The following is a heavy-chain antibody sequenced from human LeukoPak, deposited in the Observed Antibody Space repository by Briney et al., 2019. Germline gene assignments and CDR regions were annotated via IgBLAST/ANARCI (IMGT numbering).Heavy chain of an antibody. D-gene: IGHD2-15*01. V-gene: IGHV3-73*01. Sequence: AGGSLKLSCAASGFDFSGFYMHWVRQASGRGLEWLGLIRSKPRNYTTVYAASVKGRITISRDDSKNTAYLQMNSLKAEDTAVYYCTGQYCSGGSCANVDFWGQGTL. CDR1: GFDFSGFY. J-gene: IGHJ4*02. CDR2: IRSKPRNYTT. CDR3: TGQYCSGGSCANVDF.